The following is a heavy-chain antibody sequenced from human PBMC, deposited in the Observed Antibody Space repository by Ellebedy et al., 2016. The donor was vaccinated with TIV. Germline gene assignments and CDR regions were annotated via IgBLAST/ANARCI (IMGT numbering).Heavy chain of an antibody. D-gene: IGHD1-26*01. CDR3: AREGVGATPDY. CDR2: INPNSGGT. CDR1: GGTFSSYA. V-gene: IGHV1-2*04. Sequence: AASVKVSCKASGGTFSSYAISWARQAPGQGLEWMGWINPNSGGTNYAQKFQGWVTMTRDTSTSTVYMELSSLRSEDTAVYYCAREGVGATPDYWGQGTLVTVSS. J-gene: IGHJ4*02.